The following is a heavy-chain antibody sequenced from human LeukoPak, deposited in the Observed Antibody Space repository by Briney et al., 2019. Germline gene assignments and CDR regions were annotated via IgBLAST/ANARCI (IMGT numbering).Heavy chain of an antibody. CDR3: ARRGYSYYMDV. D-gene: IGHD5-18*01. CDR2: IYYSGST. CDR1: GGSISSYF. Sequence: SETLSLTCTVSGGSISSYFWSWIRQPPGKGLEWIGYIYYSGSTNCNPSLKSRVTISVDTSKNQFSLKLSSVTAADTAVYYCARRGYSYYMDVWGKGTTVTVSS. J-gene: IGHJ6*03. V-gene: IGHV4-59*08.